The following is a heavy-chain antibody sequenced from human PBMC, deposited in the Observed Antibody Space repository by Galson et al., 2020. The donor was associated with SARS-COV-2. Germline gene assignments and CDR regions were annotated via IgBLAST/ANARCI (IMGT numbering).Heavy chain of an antibody. J-gene: IGHJ5*02. CDR2: IDPSDSYT. CDR1: GYSFTSYW. V-gene: IGHV5-10-1*01. CDR3: ARHFKAARWWASWFDP. D-gene: IGHD2-15*01. Sequence: HGESLKISCKGSGYSFTSYWISWVRQMPGKGLEWMGRIDPSDSYTNYSPSFQGHVTISADKSISTAYLQWSSLKASDTAMYYCARHFKAARWWASWFDPWGQGTLVTVSS.